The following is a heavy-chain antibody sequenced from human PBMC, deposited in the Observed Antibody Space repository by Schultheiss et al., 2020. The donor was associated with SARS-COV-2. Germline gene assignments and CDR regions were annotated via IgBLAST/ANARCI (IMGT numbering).Heavy chain of an antibody. CDR2: ISAYNGNT. V-gene: IGHV1-18*01. CDR3: ARLGYCSSTSCYRAFDI. Sequence: ASVKVSCKASGYTFTSYGISWVRQAPGQGLEWMGWISAYNGNTNYAQKLQGRVTMTTDTSTSTAYMELRSLRSDDTAVYYCARLGYCSSTSCYRAFDIWGQGTMVTVSS. CDR1: GYTFTSYG. D-gene: IGHD2-2*02. J-gene: IGHJ3*02.